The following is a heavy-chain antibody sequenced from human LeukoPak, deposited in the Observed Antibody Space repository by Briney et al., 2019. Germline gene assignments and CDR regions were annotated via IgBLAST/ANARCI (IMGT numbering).Heavy chain of an antibody. J-gene: IGHJ4*02. V-gene: IGHV3-21*01. CDR3: ARDVGPAVGATTYDY. Sequence: GGSLRLSCAASGFTFSSYSMNWVRQAPGQGLEWVSSISSSSSYIYYADSVKGRFTISRDNAKNSLYLQMNSLRAEDTAVYYCARDVGPAVGATTYDYWGQGTLVTISS. D-gene: IGHD1-26*01. CDR1: GFTFSSYS. CDR2: ISSSSSYI.